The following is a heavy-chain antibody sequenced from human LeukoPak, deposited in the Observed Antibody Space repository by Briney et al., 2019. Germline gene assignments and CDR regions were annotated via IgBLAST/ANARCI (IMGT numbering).Heavy chain of an antibody. J-gene: IGHJ3*02. V-gene: IGHV3-13*01. CDR2: IGTAGDT. CDR1: GFTFSSYD. Sequence: GGSLRLSCAASGFTFSSYDMHWVRQATGKGLEWVSAIGTAGDTYYPGSVKGRFTISRENAKNSLYLQMNSLRAGDTAVYYCARQQQLDAFDIWGQGTMVTVSS. CDR3: ARQQQLDAFDI. D-gene: IGHD6-13*01.